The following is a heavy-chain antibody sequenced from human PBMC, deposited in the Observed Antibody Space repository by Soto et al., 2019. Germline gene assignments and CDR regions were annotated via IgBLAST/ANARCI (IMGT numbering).Heavy chain of an antibody. CDR3: AKDAPWLVRNFDY. CDR1: GFTFSSFA. CDR2: ISNSGGLT. V-gene: IGHV3-23*01. D-gene: IGHD6-19*01. J-gene: IGHJ4*02. Sequence: EVQLLESGGALVQPGGSLRLSCAASGFTFSSFAMYWVSQAPGKGLQWLSLISNSGGLTYYADSVKGRFTISSDNSKNTLYLPMNTLRAADTAVYFSAKDAPWLVRNFDYWGQGPQVTVSS.